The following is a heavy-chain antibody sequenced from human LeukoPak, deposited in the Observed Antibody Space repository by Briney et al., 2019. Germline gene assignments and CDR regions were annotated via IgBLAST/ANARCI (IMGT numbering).Heavy chain of an antibody. Sequence: GGSLRLSCAASGFTFSSYALSWVRQAPGKGLEWVSAISGSGGSTYYADSVKGRFTISRDNSKNTLYLQMSSLRAEDTAVYCCATLGSSSDHYYYGMDVWGQGTTVTVSS. V-gene: IGHV3-23*01. CDR1: GFTFSSYA. J-gene: IGHJ6*02. CDR2: ISGSGGST. CDR3: ATLGSSSDHYYYGMDV. D-gene: IGHD6-13*01.